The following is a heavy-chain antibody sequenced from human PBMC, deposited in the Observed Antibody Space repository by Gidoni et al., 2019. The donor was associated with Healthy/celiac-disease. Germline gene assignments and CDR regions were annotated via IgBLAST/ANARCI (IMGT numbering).Heavy chain of an antibody. V-gene: IGHV3-15*01. CDR2: IKSKTDGGTT. Sequence: EVQLVESGGGLVKPGGSLRLSCATSGFTFSNAWMTWVRQAPGKGLEWVGRIKSKTDGGTTDYAAPVKGRFTISRDDSKNTLYLQMNSLKTEDTAVYYCTTDSFYSDYLIGFDYWGQGTLVTLSS. CDR3: TTDSFYSDYLIGFDY. J-gene: IGHJ4*02. D-gene: IGHD4-17*01. CDR1: GFTFSNAW.